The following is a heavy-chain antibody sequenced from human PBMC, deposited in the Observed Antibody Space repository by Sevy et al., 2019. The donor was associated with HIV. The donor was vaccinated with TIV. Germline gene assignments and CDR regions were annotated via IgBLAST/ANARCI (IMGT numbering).Heavy chain of an antibody. D-gene: IGHD6-19*01. Sequence: GESLKISCAASEFTFSSYGMSWVRQAPGKGLEWVSGISASGGSTYYADSVKGRFTISRDNSKNTVYLQMNSLRAEDTAVYYCAKAGGSGWYGDWGQGTLVTVSS. CDR2: ISASGGST. CDR3: AKAGGSGWYGD. V-gene: IGHV3-23*01. CDR1: EFTFSSYG. J-gene: IGHJ4*02.